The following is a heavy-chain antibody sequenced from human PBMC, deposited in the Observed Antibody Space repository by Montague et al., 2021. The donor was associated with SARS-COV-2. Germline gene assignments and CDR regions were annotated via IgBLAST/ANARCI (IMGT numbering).Heavy chain of an antibody. CDR3: ASRAPTRIVLVVYAIGGYFDY. CDR1: GFTFSSYE. CDR2: LSSSGSTI. J-gene: IGHJ4*02. D-gene: IGHD2-8*01. Sequence: SLRLSCAAYGFTFSSYEMNWVRQAPGKGLEWVSYLSSSGSTIYYSDSVKGRFTISRDNAKNSLYLQMNSLRAEDTAVYYCASRAPTRIVLVVYAIGGYFDYWGQGTRVTVSS. V-gene: IGHV3-48*03.